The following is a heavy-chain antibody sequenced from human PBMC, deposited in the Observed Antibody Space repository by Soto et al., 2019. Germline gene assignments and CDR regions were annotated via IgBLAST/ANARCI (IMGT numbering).Heavy chain of an antibody. CDR1: GYTFTKLS. J-gene: IGHJ4*02. CDR2: FDPEDGET. D-gene: IGHD3-10*01. V-gene: IGHV1-24*01. Sequence: ASVKVSCKVSGYTFTKLSLHWVRQAPGQRLEWMGAFDPEDGETLYAQNLQGRATMTADTSIDTAYMQLNSLQSEDTALYFCATDAIGRGPFVFNFWGQGPLVTLSS. CDR3: ATDAIGRGPFVFNF.